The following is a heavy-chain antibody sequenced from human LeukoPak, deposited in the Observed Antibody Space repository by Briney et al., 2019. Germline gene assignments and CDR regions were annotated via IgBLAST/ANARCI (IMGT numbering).Heavy chain of an antibody. J-gene: IGHJ4*02. V-gene: IGHV3-43*02. D-gene: IGHD3-22*01. Sequence: GGSLRLSCAASGFTFDDYAMHWVRQAPGKGLEWVSLISGDGGSTYYADSVKGRFTISRDNGKNSLYLQMNSLRTEDTALYYCAKDLIAYYYDSSGYSPDYWGQGTLVTVSS. CDR2: ISGDGGST. CDR3: AKDLIAYYYDSSGYSPDY. CDR1: GFTFDDYA.